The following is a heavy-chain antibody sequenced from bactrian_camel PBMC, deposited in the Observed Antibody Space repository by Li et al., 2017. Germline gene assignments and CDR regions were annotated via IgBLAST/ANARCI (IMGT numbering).Heavy chain of an antibody. CDR3: AADHTQCDVEEWWDRSIWFD. J-gene: IGHJ4*01. V-gene: IGHV3S55*01. Sequence: HVQLVESGGDSVPAGGSLRLSCAAEGYSAGSYCMAWFRQPPGKEREAVGTITSFGKAKYADFVKGRFAISKDNAKNILYLQMNILEVEDTAMYYCAADHTQCDVEEWWDRSIWFDWGPGTQVTVS. D-gene: IGHD7*01. CDR1: GYSAGSYC. CDR2: ITSFGKA.